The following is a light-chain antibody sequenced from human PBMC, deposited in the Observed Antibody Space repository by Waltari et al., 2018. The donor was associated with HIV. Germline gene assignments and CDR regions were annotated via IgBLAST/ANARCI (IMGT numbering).Light chain of an antibody. V-gene: IGLV2-23*01. CDR2: EGT. Sequence: QSALTQPASVSGSPGQSITISCTGTSSDVGGYKFVSWYQQHPGKAPKFMIYEGTKRPSGVSNRFSGSKSGNTASPTISGLQAEDEADYHCCSYAGNNTLVFGGGTKLTVI. CDR1: SSDVGGYKF. J-gene: IGLJ3*02. CDR3: CSYAGNNTLV.